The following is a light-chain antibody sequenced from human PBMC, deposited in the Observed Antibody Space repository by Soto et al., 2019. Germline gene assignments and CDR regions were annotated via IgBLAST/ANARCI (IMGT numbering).Light chain of an antibody. Sequence: QSVLTQPPSASGNPGQTVTISCSGSSSNIGINYVYWYQQLPGTAPKLLIYRNSQRPSGIPSRCSGSKSGTSASLAISGLLSEDEADYYCAAWDDIRGSQAVFGGGTQLTVL. CDR2: RNS. CDR1: SSNIGINY. CDR3: AAWDDIRGSQAV. V-gene: IGLV1-47*01. J-gene: IGLJ7*01.